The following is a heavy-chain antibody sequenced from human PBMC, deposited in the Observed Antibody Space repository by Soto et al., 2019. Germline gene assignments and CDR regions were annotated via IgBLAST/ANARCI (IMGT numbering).Heavy chain of an antibody. CDR2: INDDGSTT. Sequence: DVQLVESGGGLVQPGGSLRLSCAASGFTFRTSWMYWVRQPPGKGLVWVSRINDDGSTTTYADSVKGRFTISRDNAKNTLFMQMDSLRAEDVGVYYCARGNYGPDYWGQGTLVTVSS. CDR3: ARGNYGPDY. D-gene: IGHD3-10*01. CDR1: GFTFRTSW. V-gene: IGHV3-74*03. J-gene: IGHJ4*02.